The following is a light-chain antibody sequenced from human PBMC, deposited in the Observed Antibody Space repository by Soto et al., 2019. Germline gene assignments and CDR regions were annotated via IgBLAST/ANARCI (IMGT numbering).Light chain of an antibody. J-gene: IGLJ3*02. Sequence: QSVLTQPASVSGSPGQSITISCTGTSSDVGGYNYVSWYQQHPGKAPKLRIYEVSNRPSGVSNRFSGSKSGNTASLTISGLQAEDEADYYCSSYTSSSNRVFGGGTKVTVL. CDR3: SSYTSSSNRV. CDR2: EVS. V-gene: IGLV2-14*01. CDR1: SSDVGGYNY.